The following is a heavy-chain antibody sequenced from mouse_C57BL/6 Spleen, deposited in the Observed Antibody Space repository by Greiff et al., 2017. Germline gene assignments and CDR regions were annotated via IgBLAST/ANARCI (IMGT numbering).Heavy chain of an antibody. CDR1: GFTFSNYW. D-gene: IGHD2-4*01. CDR3: TRDYDDAYFDY. J-gene: IGHJ2*01. V-gene: IGHV6-3*01. Sequence: EVKLMESGGGLVQPGGSMKLSCVASGFTFSNYWMNWVRQSPEKGLEWVAQIRLKSDNYATHYAESVKGRFTISRDDSKSSVYLQMNNLRAEDTGIYYCTRDYDDAYFDYWGQGTTLTVSS. CDR2: IRLKSDNYAT.